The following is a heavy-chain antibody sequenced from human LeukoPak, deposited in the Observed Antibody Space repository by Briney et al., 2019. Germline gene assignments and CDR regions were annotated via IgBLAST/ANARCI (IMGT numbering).Heavy chain of an antibody. CDR2: FDNEDGET. V-gene: IGHV1-24*01. CDR3: ATGIALWFGELSAY. J-gene: IGHJ4*02. Sequence: GASVTVSLKFSVYTLTELSMHWVRQAPGKGREGMGGFDNEDGETIYAQKFQGRVTMTEDTSTDTAYMELSSLRSEDTAVYYCATGIALWFGELSAYWGQGTLVTVSS. CDR1: VYTLTELS. D-gene: IGHD3-10*01.